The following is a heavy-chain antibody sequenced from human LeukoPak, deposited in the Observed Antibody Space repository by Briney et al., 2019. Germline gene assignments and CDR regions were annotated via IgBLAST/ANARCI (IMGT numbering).Heavy chain of an antibody. J-gene: IGHJ3*02. CDR3: AREWGSCWPYQALDI. Sequence: GGSLRLSCAASGFTVSSNYMSWVRQAPGKGLEWVSVIYSGGSTYYADSVKGRFTISRDNSKNTLYLQMNSLRAEDTAVYYCAREWGSCWPYQALDIWGQGTMVTVSS. D-gene: IGHD3-16*01. CDR1: GFTVSSNY. V-gene: IGHV3-66*02. CDR2: IYSGGST.